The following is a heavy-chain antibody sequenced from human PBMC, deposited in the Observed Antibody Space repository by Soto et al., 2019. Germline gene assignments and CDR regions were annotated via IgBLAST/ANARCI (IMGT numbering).Heavy chain of an antibody. CDR3: ARDQIAVVPVASSGEYFFDY. CDR1: GYTFTSYD. Sequence: QVQLVQSGAEVKKPGASVKVSCKASGYTFTSYDMHWVRQAPGQGLEWMGIINPSSGSTNYAQKFQGRVTMTRDTSTSTVYMELSSLRSEDTAVYYCARDQIAVVPVASSGEYFFDYWGQGTLVTVSS. J-gene: IGHJ4*02. CDR2: INPSSGST. D-gene: IGHD2-2*01. V-gene: IGHV1-46*03.